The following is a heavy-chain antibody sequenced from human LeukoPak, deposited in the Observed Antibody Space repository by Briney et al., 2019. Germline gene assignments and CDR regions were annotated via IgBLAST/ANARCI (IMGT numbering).Heavy chain of an antibody. D-gene: IGHD3-3*01. Sequence: SETLSLTCAVYGGSFSGYYWSWIRQSPGEGLEWIGEINDSGNTNSNPSLKSRVTISVDPSKNQVSLKLSSVTAADTAVFYCARGRAEIFGVIIPDRYNYYYMDVWGKGTTVTVSS. CDR3: ARGRAEIFGVIIPDRYNYYYMDV. CDR2: INDSGNT. V-gene: IGHV4-34*01. CDR1: GGSFSGYY. J-gene: IGHJ6*03.